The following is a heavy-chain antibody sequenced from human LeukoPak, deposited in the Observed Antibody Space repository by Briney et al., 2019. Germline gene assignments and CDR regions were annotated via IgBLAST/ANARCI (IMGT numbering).Heavy chain of an antibody. D-gene: IGHD3-10*01. CDR1: GFTFDDYA. Sequence: PGRSLRLSCAASGFTFDDYAMHWVRQAPGKGLEWVSGISWNSGSIGYADSVKGRFTTSRDNAKNSLYLQMNSLRAEDTALYYCAKCVGAASGAFDIWGQGTMVTVSS. CDR3: AKCVGAASGAFDI. V-gene: IGHV3-9*01. CDR2: ISWNSGSI. J-gene: IGHJ3*02.